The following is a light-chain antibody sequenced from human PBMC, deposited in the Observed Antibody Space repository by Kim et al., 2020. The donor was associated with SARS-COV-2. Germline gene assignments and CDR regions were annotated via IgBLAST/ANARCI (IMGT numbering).Light chain of an antibody. Sequence: SVAQGQTATITCGGNNIGSKNVHWYQQKPGQAPVLVIYRDTNRPSGIPERFSGSNSGNTATLTISRAQAGDEADYHCQVWDSRTGVFGGGTQLTVL. CDR2: RDT. J-gene: IGLJ3*02. CDR1: NIGSKN. V-gene: IGLV3-9*01. CDR3: QVWDSRTGV.